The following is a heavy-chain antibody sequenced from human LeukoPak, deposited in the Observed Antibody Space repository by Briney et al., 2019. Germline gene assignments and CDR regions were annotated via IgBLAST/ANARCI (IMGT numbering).Heavy chain of an antibody. CDR1: GFTFDDYA. V-gene: IGHV3-9*01. J-gene: IGHJ4*02. Sequence: GRSLRLSCAASGFTFDDYAMHWVRQAPGKGLEWVSGISWNSGSIGYADSVKGRFTIPRDNAKNSLYLQMNSLRAEDTALYYCAKDSGGLYCSGGSCYYYDYWGQGTLVTVSS. D-gene: IGHD2-15*01. CDR2: ISWNSGSI. CDR3: AKDSGGLYCSGGSCYYYDY.